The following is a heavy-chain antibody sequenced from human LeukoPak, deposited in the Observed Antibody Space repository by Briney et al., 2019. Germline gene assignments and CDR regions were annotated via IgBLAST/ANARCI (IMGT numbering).Heavy chain of an antibody. D-gene: IGHD6-19*01. CDR3: AKVRGTYSSGYFFDY. Sequence: GGSLRLSCAASGFTFDNYAMHWVRQAPGKGLEWLSVISWNSGYIGYADSVKGRFTISRDNAKKSLDLQMNSLRAEDTAFYYCAKVRGTYSSGYFFDYWGQGTLVTVSS. CDR2: ISWNSGYI. CDR1: GFTFDNYA. V-gene: IGHV3-9*01. J-gene: IGHJ4*02.